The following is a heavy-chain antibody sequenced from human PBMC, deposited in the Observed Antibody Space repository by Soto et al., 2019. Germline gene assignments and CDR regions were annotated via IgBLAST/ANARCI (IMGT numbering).Heavy chain of an antibody. CDR2: TYYRSKWYY. D-gene: IGHD3-10*01. V-gene: IGHV6-1*01. Sequence: PSQTLSLTCVISVYGVTGNTAGWSWIRQSPSRGLEWLGRTYYRSKWYYDYAGSVKGRMTINPDTSRNQFSLQLNSVSPEDTAVYYCASGMLVRGDYYVDVLGQGITVIVSS. CDR3: ASGMLVRGDYYVDV. J-gene: IGHJ6*01. CDR1: VYGVTGNTAG.